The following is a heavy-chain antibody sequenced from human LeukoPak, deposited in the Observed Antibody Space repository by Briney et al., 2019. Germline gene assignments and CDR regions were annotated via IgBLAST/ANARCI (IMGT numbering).Heavy chain of an antibody. CDR3: ARSGYYDSSGYLDYYYYYGMDV. D-gene: IGHD3-22*01. J-gene: IGHJ6*02. Sequence: SVKVSCKASGGTFSSYAISWVRQAPGQGLEWMGRIIPILGIANYAQKFQGRVTITADKSTSTAYMELSSLRSEDTAVYYCARSGYYDSSGYLDYYYYYGMDVWGQGTTVTVSS. CDR2: IIPILGIA. V-gene: IGHV1-69*04. CDR1: GGTFSSYA.